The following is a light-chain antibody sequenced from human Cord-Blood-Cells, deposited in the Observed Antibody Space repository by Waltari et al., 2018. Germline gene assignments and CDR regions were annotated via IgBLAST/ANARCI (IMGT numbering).Light chain of an antibody. Sequence: SVLTQPPSASGTPGQRVTISCSGSSSTIGSNYVNWYQQPPGTAPKLLIYRNNQRPSGVPDRFSGSKSGTSASLAISGLRSEDEADYYCAAWDDSLSGWVFGGGTKLTVL. J-gene: IGLJ3*02. CDR1: SSTIGSNY. CDR3: AAWDDSLSGWV. V-gene: IGLV1-47*01. CDR2: RNN.